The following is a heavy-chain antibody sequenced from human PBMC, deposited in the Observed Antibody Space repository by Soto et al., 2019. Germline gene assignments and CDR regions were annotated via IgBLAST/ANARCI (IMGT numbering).Heavy chain of an antibody. Sequence: GGSLRLSCAASGFTFSSYAMSWVRQAPGKGLEWVSAISGSGGSTYYADSVKGRFTISRDNSKNTLYLQMNSLRAEDTAVYYCAKTNVDCSGGSCLYATYYYYMDVWGKGTTVTVSS. V-gene: IGHV3-23*01. CDR2: ISGSGGST. CDR3: AKTNVDCSGGSCLYATYYYYMDV. CDR1: GFTFSSYA. D-gene: IGHD2-15*01. J-gene: IGHJ6*03.